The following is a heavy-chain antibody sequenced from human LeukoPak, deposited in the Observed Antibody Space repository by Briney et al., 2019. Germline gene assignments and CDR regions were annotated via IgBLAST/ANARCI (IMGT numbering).Heavy chain of an antibody. J-gene: IGHJ4*02. CDR1: GGSFSGCY. D-gene: IGHD2/OR15-2a*01. CDR3: ARRLGSNFAY. CDR2: IIVTHSGKT. Sequence: SETLSLTCAVSGGSFSGCYWTWIRQPPGKGLEWIGQIIVTHSGKTIYNPSLKSRVTISVDTSKNQFSLNLSSVTAADTAVYYCARRLGSNFAYWSQGALVTVSS. V-gene: IGHV4-34*12.